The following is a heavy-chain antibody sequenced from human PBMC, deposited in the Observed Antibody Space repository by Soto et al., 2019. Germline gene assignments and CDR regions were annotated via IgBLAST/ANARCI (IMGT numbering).Heavy chain of an antibody. CDR3: ARGRYYDSSGYYGPDAFDI. V-gene: IGHV1-18*01. D-gene: IGHD3-22*01. J-gene: IGHJ3*02. CDR1: GYTFTSYS. Sequence: ASVKVSCKASGYTFTSYSISWVRQAPGQGLEWMGWISAYNGNTNYAQKLQGRVTMTTDTSTSTAYMELRSLRSDDTAVYYCARGRYYDSSGYYGPDAFDIWGQGTMVTVSS. CDR2: ISAYNGNT.